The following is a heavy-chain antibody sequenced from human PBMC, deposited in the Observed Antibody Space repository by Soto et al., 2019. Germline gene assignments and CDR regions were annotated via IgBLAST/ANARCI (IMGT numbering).Heavy chain of an antibody. J-gene: IGHJ4*02. Sequence: PGGSLRLSCAASGFTFSSYGMHWVRQAPGKGLEWVAVIWYDGSNKYYADSVKGRFTISRDNSKYTLYLQMNSLRAEDTAVYYCARDEYYYDSSGSPFGYWGQGTLVTVSS. V-gene: IGHV3-33*01. CDR3: ARDEYYYDSSGSPFGY. CDR2: IWYDGSNK. D-gene: IGHD3-22*01. CDR1: GFTFSSYG.